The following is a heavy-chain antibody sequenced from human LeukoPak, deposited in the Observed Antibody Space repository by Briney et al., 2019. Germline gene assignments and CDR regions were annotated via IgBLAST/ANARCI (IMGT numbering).Heavy chain of an antibody. D-gene: IGHD6-6*01. J-gene: IGHJ5*02. CDR2: IYHSGST. CDR1: GGSISSGDYY. Sequence: SETLSLTCTVSGGSISSGDYYWSWIRQPPGKGLEWIGEIYHSGSTYYNLSLKSRVTMSVDTSKNQFSLILRSVTAADTAVYYCARKYPDHWFDPWGQGTLVTVSS. V-gene: IGHV4-30-4*01. CDR3: ARKYPDHWFDP.